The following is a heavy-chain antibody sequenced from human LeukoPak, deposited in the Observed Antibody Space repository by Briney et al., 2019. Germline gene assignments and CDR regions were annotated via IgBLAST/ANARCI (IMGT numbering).Heavy chain of an antibody. J-gene: IGHJ4*02. V-gene: IGHV1-2*02. Sequence: GASVKVSCKASGYTFTSYYMHWVRQAPGQGLEWMGWINPNSGGTNYAQKSQGRVTMTRDTSVSTAYMELSRLRSDDTAVYYCATRRDNEWDYWGQGTLVTVSS. CDR2: INPNSGGT. CDR3: ATRRDNEWDY. CDR1: GYTFTSYY. D-gene: IGHD5-24*01.